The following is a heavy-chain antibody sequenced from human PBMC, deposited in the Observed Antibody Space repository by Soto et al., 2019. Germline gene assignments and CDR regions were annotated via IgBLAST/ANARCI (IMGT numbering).Heavy chain of an antibody. CDR3: AREKSSSFYYGMDV. D-gene: IGHD6-6*01. J-gene: IGHJ6*02. CDR2: ISFDGSNK. V-gene: IGHV3-30-3*01. Sequence: PGGSLRLSCAASGFTFSSYAMHWVRQAPGKGLEWVALISFDGSNKYYADSVKGRFTISRDNSKTTLFLQMNSLSTEDTAVYYCAREKSSSFYYGMDVWGQGTTVTVSS. CDR1: GFTFSSYA.